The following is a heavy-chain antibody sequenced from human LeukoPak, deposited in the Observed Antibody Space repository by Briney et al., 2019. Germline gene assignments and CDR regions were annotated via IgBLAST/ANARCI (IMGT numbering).Heavy chain of an antibody. CDR2: MYTGGGR. Sequence: QAGGPLRLSCAASGFSVSNYYMSWVRQPPGKGLEWVSVMYTGGGRYYGDSVKGSFTISRDNSKNTVFLQMNSLRVEGTALYYCIRGQSYCGADCYSDWGQGTLVTVSS. CDR3: IRGQSYCGADCYSD. J-gene: IGHJ4*02. D-gene: IGHD2-21*02. CDR1: GFSVSNYY. V-gene: IGHV3-66*01.